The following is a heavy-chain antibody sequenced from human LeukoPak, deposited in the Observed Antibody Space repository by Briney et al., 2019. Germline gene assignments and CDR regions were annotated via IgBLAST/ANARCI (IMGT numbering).Heavy chain of an antibody. V-gene: IGHV1-46*01. Sequence: GASVKLSCKAFGYTFTGYWMHWVRQAPGQGPEWMGVISPSGGSTIYAQKFKGRVTLTRDTSTDTAYMELSSLRSEDTAVYYCATAIDPVAGTDYWGQGTLVTVSS. CDR1: GYTFTGYW. CDR2: ISPSGGST. J-gene: IGHJ4*02. D-gene: IGHD6-19*01. CDR3: ATAIDPVAGTDY.